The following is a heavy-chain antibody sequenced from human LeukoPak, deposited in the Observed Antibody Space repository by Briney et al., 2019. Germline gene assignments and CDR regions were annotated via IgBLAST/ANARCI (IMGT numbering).Heavy chain of an antibody. Sequence: PSQTLSLTCTVSGGSISSGGYYWSWIRQPPGKGLEWIGYIYHSGSTYYNPSLKSRVTISVDRSKNQFSLKLSSVTAADTAVYYCARVRSDLGFDYWGQGTLVTVSS. CDR2: IYHSGST. J-gene: IGHJ4*02. D-gene: IGHD2-21*01. CDR1: GGSISSGGYY. CDR3: ARVRSDLGFDY. V-gene: IGHV4-30-2*01.